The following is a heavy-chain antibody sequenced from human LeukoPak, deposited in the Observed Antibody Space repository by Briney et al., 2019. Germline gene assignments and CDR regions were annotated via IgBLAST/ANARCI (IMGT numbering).Heavy chain of an antibody. D-gene: IGHD4-17*01. CDR1: GFTFSSYS. J-gene: IGHJ4*02. Sequence: PGGSLRLSCAASGFTFSSYSMNWVRQAPGKGLEWVSSISSAGRYMYYADSVKGRFTISRDNAKNSLYLQMNSLRGEDTAVYYCARHLTYNYGEYDDNFDHWGQGTLVTVSS. V-gene: IGHV3-21*01. CDR3: ARHLTYNYGEYDDNFDH. CDR2: ISSAGRYM.